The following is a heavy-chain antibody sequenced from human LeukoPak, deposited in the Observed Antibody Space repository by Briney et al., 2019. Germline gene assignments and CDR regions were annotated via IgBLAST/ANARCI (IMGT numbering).Heavy chain of an antibody. CDR1: GGSISSGSYY. Sequence: SETLSLXCTVSGGSISSGSYYWSWIRQPAGKGLEWIGRIYTSGSTNYNPSLKSRVTISVDTSKNQFSLKLSSVTAADTAVYYCARTLSSVGMVAATRAFDIWGQGTMVTVSS. J-gene: IGHJ3*02. CDR3: ARTLSSVGMVAATRAFDI. D-gene: IGHD2-15*01. V-gene: IGHV4-61*02. CDR2: IYTSGST.